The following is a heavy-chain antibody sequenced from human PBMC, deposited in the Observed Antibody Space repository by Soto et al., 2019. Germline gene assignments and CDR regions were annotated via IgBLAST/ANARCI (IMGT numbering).Heavy chain of an antibody. CDR3: ARDGLWLPRDGLRSSYYFDY. J-gene: IGHJ4*02. V-gene: IGHV3-33*01. CDR1: GFNFSSYV. D-gene: IGHD6-19*01. Sequence: QVQLVESGGGVVQPGRSLRLSCAASGFNFSSYVMHWVRQAPGKGLEWVAVIWYDGGNKYYADSVKGRFTISRDNSKNTLYLQMNSLRAEDTAVYYCARDGLWLPRDGLRSSYYFDYWGQGTLVTVSS. CDR2: IWYDGGNK.